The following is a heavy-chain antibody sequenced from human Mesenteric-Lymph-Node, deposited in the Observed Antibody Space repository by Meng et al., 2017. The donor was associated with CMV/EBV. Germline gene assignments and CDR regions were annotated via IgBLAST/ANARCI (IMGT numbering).Heavy chain of an antibody. D-gene: IGHD1-1*01. CDR2: IYHSGST. Sequence: LTCGVSGGSVTSSNWWSWVRQPPGKGLEWIGEIYHSGSTNYNPSLKSRVTISVDKSKNQFSLNLSSVTAADTAVYYCARDQGGQLDYWGQGNLVTVSS. J-gene: IGHJ4*02. CDR3: ARDQGGQLDY. V-gene: IGHV4-4*02. CDR1: GGSVTSSNW.